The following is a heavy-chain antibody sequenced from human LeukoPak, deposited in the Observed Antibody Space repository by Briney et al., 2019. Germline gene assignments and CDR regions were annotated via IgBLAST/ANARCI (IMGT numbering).Heavy chain of an antibody. CDR2: INHSGST. CDR3: ARGLTIYSSSRFDY. CDR1: GGSFSVYY. J-gene: IGHJ4*02. Sequence: SETLSLTCAVYGGSFSVYYWSWIRQPPGKGLEWIGEINHSGSTNYNPSLKSRVTISVDTSKNQFSLKLSSVTAADTAVYYCARGLTIYSSSRFDYWGQGTLVTVSS. V-gene: IGHV4-34*01. D-gene: IGHD6-6*01.